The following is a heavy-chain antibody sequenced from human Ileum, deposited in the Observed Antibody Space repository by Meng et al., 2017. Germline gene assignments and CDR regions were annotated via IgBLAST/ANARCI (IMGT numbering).Heavy chain of an antibody. CDR3: ARGAIGTRPFDY. Sequence: GPGLVKPSGTLSLTSAVSGDSISTNWWNWVRQPPGKGLEWIGEIYHSGAFNYNPSLRSRVTISVDKSKNQLSLKLGSLTAADTAVYYCARGAIGTRPFDYWGQGTLVTVSS. V-gene: IGHV4-4*02. CDR2: IYHSGAF. J-gene: IGHJ4*02. D-gene: IGHD2-21*01. CDR1: GDSISTNW.